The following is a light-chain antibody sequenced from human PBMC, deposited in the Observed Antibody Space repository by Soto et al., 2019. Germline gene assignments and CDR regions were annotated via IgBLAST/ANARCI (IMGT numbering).Light chain of an antibody. V-gene: IGKV1-39*01. Sequence: DIQMTQSPSALSASVGDRVTITCRASQSITNYLNWYQHKPGQAPNLLIYAASTLQAGVPSRFRGSGSGTDFTLTISSLRPEDFATYFCQQSNSSPPTFGGGTKVDIK. J-gene: IGKJ4*01. CDR1: QSITNY. CDR3: QQSNSSPPT. CDR2: AAS.